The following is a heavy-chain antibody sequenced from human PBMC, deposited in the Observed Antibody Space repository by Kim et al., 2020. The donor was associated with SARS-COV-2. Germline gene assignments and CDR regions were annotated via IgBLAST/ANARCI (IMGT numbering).Heavy chain of an antibody. CDR1: GFTFSSYA. V-gene: IGHV3-30*04. CDR2: ISYDGSNK. CDR3: ARDPALRYFDWAARTQYYYYRRDV. Sequence: GGSLRLSCAASGFTFSSYAMHWVRQAPGKGLEWVAVISYDGSNKYYADSVKGRFTISRDNSKNTLYLQMNSLRAEDTAVYYCARDPALRYFDWAARTQYYYYRRDVWGQGTTFTVSS. D-gene: IGHD3-9*01. J-gene: IGHJ6*02.